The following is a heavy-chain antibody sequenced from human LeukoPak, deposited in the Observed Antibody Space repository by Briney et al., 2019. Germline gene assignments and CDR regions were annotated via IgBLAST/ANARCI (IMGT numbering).Heavy chain of an antibody. J-gene: IGHJ3*02. CDR1: GFTFSSYS. CDR2: ISSSSSYI. V-gene: IGHV3-21*01. CDR3: ARDYYGSGSPYRDAFDI. Sequence: PGGSLRLSCAASGFTFSSYSMNWVRQAPGKGLEWVSSISSSSSYIYYADSVKGRFTISRDNAKNSLYLQTNSLRAEDTAVYYCARDYYGSGSPYRDAFDIWGQGTMVTVSS. D-gene: IGHD3-10*01.